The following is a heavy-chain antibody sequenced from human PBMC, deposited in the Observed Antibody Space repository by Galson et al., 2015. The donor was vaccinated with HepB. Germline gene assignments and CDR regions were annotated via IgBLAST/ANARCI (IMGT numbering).Heavy chain of an antibody. CDR1: GITFSTYG. CDR3: AKNVPYGTTWFGGIDP. J-gene: IGHJ5*02. D-gene: IGHD6-13*01. CDR2: IRRTYGST. V-gene: IGHV3-23*01. Sequence: SLRLSCAASGITFSTYGMSWVRQAPGEGLEWVSSIRRTYGSTHYADSVKGRFTLSRDTSKNTMYLQMNSLRAEDTAVYYCAKNVPYGTTWFGGIDPWGQGTPVTVSS.